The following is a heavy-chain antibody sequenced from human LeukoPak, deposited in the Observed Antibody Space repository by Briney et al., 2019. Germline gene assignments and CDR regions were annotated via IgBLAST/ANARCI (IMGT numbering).Heavy chain of an antibody. CDR1: GGSVSSSSYY. V-gene: IGHV4-39*07. D-gene: IGHD2-21*01. Sequence: SETLSLTCTVSGGSVSSSSYYWGWIRQPPGKGLEWIGSIYYSGSTNYNPSLKSRVTISVDTSKNQFSLKLSSVTAADTAVYYCARKHTKYYYYYMDVWGKGTTVTVSS. CDR3: ARKHTKYYYYYMDV. J-gene: IGHJ6*03. CDR2: IYYSGST.